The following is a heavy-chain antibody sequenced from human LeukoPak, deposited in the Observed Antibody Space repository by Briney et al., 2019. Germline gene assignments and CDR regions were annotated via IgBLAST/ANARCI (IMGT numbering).Heavy chain of an antibody. Sequence: ASVKVSCKASGYTFTGYYMHWVRQAPGQGLEWMGWINPNSGGTNYAQKFQGWVTMTRDTSISTAYMELSRLRSDDTAVYYCARDRRTRGHADYGMDVWGQGTTVTVSS. CDR3: ARDRRTRGHADYGMDV. CDR2: INPNSGGT. J-gene: IGHJ6*02. CDR1: GYTFTGYY. V-gene: IGHV1-2*04.